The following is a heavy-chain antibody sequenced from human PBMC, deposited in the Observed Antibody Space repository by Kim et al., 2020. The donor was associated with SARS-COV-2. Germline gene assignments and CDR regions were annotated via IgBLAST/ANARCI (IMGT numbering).Heavy chain of an antibody. CDR1: GGSFSGYY. CDR3: ARGRVKGVPAASYNWFAP. Sequence: SETLSHTCGVYGGSFSGYYWSWIRQPPGKGLEWIGEINHSGSTNYNPSLKSRVTISGDTSENQFSLKLSSVTAADTAVYYCARGRVKGVPAASYNWFAPWGQGTLVTVSS. CDR2: INHSGST. J-gene: IGHJ5*02. D-gene: IGHD2-2*01. V-gene: IGHV4-34*01.